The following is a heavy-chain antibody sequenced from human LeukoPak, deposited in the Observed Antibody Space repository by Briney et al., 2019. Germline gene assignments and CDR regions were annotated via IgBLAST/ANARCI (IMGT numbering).Heavy chain of an antibody. Sequence: GGSLRLSCAASGFTFSSYAMSWVRQAPGKGLEWVSAISGSGGSTYYADPVKGRFTISRDNSKNTLYLQMNSLRAEDTAVYYCAKALGYYYDRSGPFDYWGQGTLVTVSS. CDR2: ISGSGGST. CDR1: GFTFSSYA. J-gene: IGHJ4*02. V-gene: IGHV3-23*01. D-gene: IGHD3-22*01. CDR3: AKALGYYYDRSGPFDY.